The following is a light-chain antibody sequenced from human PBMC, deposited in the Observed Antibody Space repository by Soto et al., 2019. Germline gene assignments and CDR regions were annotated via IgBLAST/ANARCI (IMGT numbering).Light chain of an antibody. CDR1: SSDVGGYNY. CDR2: DVS. CDR3: SSYTSSSTHNYV. Sequence: QSVLTQPASWSVSPGQSISISCTRTSSDVGGYNYVSWYQQHPGKAPKLMIYDVSNRPSGVSNRFSGSKSGNTASLTISGLQAEDEADYYCSSYTSSSTHNYVFGTGTKVTVL. V-gene: IGLV2-14*01. J-gene: IGLJ1*01.